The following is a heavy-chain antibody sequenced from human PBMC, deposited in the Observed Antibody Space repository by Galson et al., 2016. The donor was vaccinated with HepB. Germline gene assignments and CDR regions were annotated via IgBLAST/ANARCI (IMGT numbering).Heavy chain of an antibody. J-gene: IGHJ4*02. CDR1: GFTFSLYV. CDR2: ISSSGSAT. Sequence: SLRLSCATSGFTFSLYVINWVRQAPGKGLEWVSAISSSGSATFYADSVKGRFTISRDSSKNTLYLQMNSLRAEDTAIYYCANQHTTGWYSCLTHWGQGTLVTVSS. V-gene: IGHV3-23*01. CDR3: ANQHTTGWYSCLTH. D-gene: IGHD6-19*01.